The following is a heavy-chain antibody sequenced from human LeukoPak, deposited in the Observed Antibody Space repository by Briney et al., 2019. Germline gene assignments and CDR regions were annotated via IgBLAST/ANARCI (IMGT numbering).Heavy chain of an antibody. Sequence: PSETLSLTCTVSGGSISSSSYYWAWIRQPPGKGLEWVGSLYYSGNTQYNPSLQSRVSISLDTSKSQFSLRLNYVTAADTAVYYCARHSFIVYDIWTGYRLPFESWGQGTLVTVSS. J-gene: IGHJ4*02. CDR3: ARHSFIVYDIWTGYRLPFES. CDR2: LYYSGNT. D-gene: IGHD3-9*01. V-gene: IGHV4-39*07. CDR1: GGSISSSSYY.